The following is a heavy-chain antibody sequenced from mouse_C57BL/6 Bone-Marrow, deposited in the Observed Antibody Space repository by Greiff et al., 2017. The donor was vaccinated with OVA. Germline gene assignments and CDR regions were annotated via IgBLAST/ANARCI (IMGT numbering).Heavy chain of an antibody. CDR2: FHPYNDDT. CDR1: GYTFTTYP. V-gene: IGHV1-47*01. Sequence: QVQLKESGAELVKPGASVKMSCKASGYTFTTYPIEWMKQNHGKSLEWIGNFHPYNDDTKYNEKFKGKATLTVEKSSSTVYLELSRLTSDDSAVYYCARGLRRGVYWYFDVWGTGTTVTVSS. CDR3: ARGLRRGVYWYFDV. J-gene: IGHJ1*03. D-gene: IGHD2-4*01.